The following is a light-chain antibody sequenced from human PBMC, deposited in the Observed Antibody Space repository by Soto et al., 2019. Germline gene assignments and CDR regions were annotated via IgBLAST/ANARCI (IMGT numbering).Light chain of an antibody. CDR2: DAS. Sequence: DIQLTQSPSSLSASVGDRVTITCQARQDINNYLNWYQQKPGKAPKLLIFDASSVETGVPSRFSGSGSGTHFTFTISSLEPEDIATYHCQQYEDLPLTFGGGTRVELK. V-gene: IGKV1-33*01. CDR3: QQYEDLPLT. CDR1: QDINNY. J-gene: IGKJ4*01.